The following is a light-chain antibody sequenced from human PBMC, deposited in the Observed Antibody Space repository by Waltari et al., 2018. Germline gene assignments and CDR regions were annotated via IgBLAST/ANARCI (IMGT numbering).Light chain of an antibody. V-gene: IGLV7-46*01. CDR3: LLSHSGAYWV. J-gene: IGLJ3*02. CDR1: TVAVTSGHN. CDR2: DTS. Sequence: QAVVTQEPSVTVSPGGTVTLTCGSSTVAVTSGHNPYWLQQRPGQAPRTLLYDTSHKHFWHPARFSGSLRGGKAALTLSGAQPEDEADYYCLLSHSGAYWVFGGGTKLTVL.